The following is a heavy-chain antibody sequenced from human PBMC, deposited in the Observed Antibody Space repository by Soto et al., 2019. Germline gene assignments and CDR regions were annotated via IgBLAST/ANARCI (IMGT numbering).Heavy chain of an antibody. V-gene: IGHV3-7*02. J-gene: IGHJ6*02. Sequence: GGSLRLSCAASGFTFSGYWMSWVRQAPGKGLEWVANIKQDGSEQFYVDSVKGRFTISRDNAKNSLYLQMNSLRAEDTAVYYCARASGWRPDGMDVWGQGTTVTVSS. CDR2: IKQDGSEQ. CDR3: ARASGWRPDGMDV. CDR1: GFTFSGYW. D-gene: IGHD3-10*01.